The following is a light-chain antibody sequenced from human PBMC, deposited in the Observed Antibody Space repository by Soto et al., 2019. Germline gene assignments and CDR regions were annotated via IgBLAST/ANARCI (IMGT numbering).Light chain of an antibody. J-gene: IGLJ2*01. CDR1: SSDVGYYDF. CDR3: CSYAGSSTPVL. CDR2: DVS. V-gene: IGLV2-11*01. Sequence: QSALTQSRSVAGSPGQSVTISCTGTSSDVGYYDFVSWYQQHPGKAPKLIIYDVSTRPSGVPNRFSGSKSGNTASLTISGLQAEDEAHYYCCSYAGSSTPVLFGGGTQLTVL.